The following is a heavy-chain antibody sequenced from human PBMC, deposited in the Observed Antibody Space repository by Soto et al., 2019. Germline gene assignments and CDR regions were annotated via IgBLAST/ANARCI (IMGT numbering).Heavy chain of an antibody. CDR1: GGTFSSYA. Sequence: QVQLVQSGAEVKKPGSSVKVSCKASGGTFSSYAISWVRQAPGQGLEWMGGIIPIFGTADYAQKFQGRVTITADESTRTAYMELSGLGSDDTAVYYCASPPRVATIVNYYYGMDVWGQGTTVTVSS. CDR2: IIPIFGTA. CDR3: ASPPRVATIVNYYYGMDV. D-gene: IGHD5-12*01. V-gene: IGHV1-69*12. J-gene: IGHJ6*02.